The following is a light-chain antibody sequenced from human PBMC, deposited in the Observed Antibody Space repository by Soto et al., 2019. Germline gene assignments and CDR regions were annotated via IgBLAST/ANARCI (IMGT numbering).Light chain of an antibody. CDR3: QTWSNDIRV. CDR2: LNSDGSH. V-gene: IGLV4-69*01. CDR1: SGHNSYA. J-gene: IGLJ3*02. Sequence: QPVLTQPPSASASLGASVKLTCTLSSGHNSYAIAWHQQQPEKGPRYLMKLNSDGSHSKGDGIPDRFSGSSSGAERYLTISSLQSEDEADYYCQTWSNDIRVFGGGTQLTGL.